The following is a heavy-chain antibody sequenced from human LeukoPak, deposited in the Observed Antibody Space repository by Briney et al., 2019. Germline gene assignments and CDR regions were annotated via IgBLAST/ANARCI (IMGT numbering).Heavy chain of an antibody. CDR3: ARGAPDYGDYPTDV. V-gene: IGHV1-69*13. CDR2: IIPIFGTA. J-gene: IGHJ6*04. D-gene: IGHD4-17*01. Sequence: GASVEVSCKASGGTFSRYAISWVRQAPGQGLEWMGGIIPIFGTANYAQKFQGRVTITADESTSPAYMELSSLRSEDTAVYYGARGAPDYGDYPTDVWGKGTTVTVSS. CDR1: GGTFSRYA.